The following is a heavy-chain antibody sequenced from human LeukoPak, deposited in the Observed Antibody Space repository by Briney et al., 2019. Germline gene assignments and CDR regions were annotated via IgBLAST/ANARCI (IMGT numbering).Heavy chain of an antibody. CDR3: AREKLRYFEKTGFDS. J-gene: IGHJ5*01. Sequence: ASVKVSCKASGYTFTDYYIQWVRQAPGQGLEWMGWFNPNSGGSDYAQKFQGRVTMTGDTSISSGYMELSRLISDDTAVYYCAREKLRYFEKTGFDSWVQGTLVTVSS. CDR1: GYTFTDYY. CDR2: FNPNSGGS. V-gene: IGHV1-2*02. D-gene: IGHD3-9*01.